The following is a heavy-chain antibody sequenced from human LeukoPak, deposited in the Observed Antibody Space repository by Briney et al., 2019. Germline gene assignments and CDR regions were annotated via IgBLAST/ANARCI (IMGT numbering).Heavy chain of an antibody. J-gene: IGHJ4*02. CDR2: VNPDSGHT. CDR1: GYTFIIYD. Sequence: ASVNVSCKPSGYTFIIYDINWVRQAPGQGLEWMGWVNPDSGHTAYAQKFRGRVTITRSTSMNTAYLDLTSLRSDDTAVYYCARGQQWLAPFDYWGQGTLVTVSS. V-gene: IGHV1-8*03. D-gene: IGHD6-19*01. CDR3: ARGQQWLAPFDY.